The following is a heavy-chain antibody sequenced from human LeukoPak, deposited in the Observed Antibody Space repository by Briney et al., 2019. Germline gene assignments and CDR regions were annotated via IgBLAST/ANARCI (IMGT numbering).Heavy chain of an antibody. CDR1: GFTFSSYA. CDR2: ISYDGSNK. D-gene: IGHD3-3*01. V-gene: IGHV3-30-3*01. CDR3: ARAYSPPNRKVLRFLEWLFQKSYYYGMDV. J-gene: IGHJ6*02. Sequence: GGSLRLSCAASGFTFSSYAMHWVRQAPGKGLEWVAVISYDGSNKYYADSVKGRFTISRDNSKNTLYLQMNSLRAEDTAVYYCARAYSPPNRKVLRFLEWLFQKSYYYGMDVWGQGTTVTVSS.